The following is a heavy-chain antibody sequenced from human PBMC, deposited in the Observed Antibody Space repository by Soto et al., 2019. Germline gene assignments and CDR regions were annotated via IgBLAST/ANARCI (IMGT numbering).Heavy chain of an antibody. V-gene: IGHV1-8*01. CDR3: ARALRFLEWTHYGMDV. CDR1: GYTFTSYD. CDR2: MNPNSGNT. Sequence: ASVKVSCKASGYTFTSYDINWVRQATGQGLEWMRWMNPNSGNTGYAQKFQGRVTMTRNTSISTAYMELSSLRSEDTAVYYCARALRFLEWTHYGMDVWGQGTTVTVSS. J-gene: IGHJ6*02. D-gene: IGHD3-3*01.